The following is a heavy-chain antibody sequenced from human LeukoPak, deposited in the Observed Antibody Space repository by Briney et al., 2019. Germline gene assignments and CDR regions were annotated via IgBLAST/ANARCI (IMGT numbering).Heavy chain of an antibody. J-gene: IGHJ6*04. CDR2: IDFTGSTI. D-gene: IGHD3-10*02. CDR3: AELGITMIGGV. Sequence: GGSLRLSCEASGFTFSNFEMNWVRQAPGKGLEWVSYIDFTGSTIFYADSVKGRFTISRDNAKNSLYLQMNSLRAEDTAVYYCAELGITMIGGVWGKGTTVTVSS. V-gene: IGHV3-48*03. CDR1: GFTFSNFE.